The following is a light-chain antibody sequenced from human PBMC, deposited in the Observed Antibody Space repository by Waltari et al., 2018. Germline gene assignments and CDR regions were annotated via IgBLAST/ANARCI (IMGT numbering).Light chain of an antibody. Sequence: EIQMTQSPSSVFASVGDRVAITCRATQDIGSSLVWYQQKPGQGPNLLIYAASNLQRGVPSRFSGSGSGTDFTLTINSLQPEDFATYYCQQGHSVPPTFGQGTRVEIK. V-gene: IGKV1-12*01. CDR1: QDIGSS. CDR3: QQGHSVPPT. J-gene: IGKJ1*01. CDR2: AAS.